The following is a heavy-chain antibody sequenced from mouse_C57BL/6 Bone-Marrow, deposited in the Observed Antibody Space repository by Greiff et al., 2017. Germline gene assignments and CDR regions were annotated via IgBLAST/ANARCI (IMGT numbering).Heavy chain of an antibody. D-gene: IGHD3-2*02. V-gene: IGHV1-69*01. Sequence: QVQLQQPGAELVMPGASVKLSCKASGYTFTSYWMHWVKQRPGQGLEWIGEIDPSDSDTNYNQKFKGKSTLTVDKSSSTAYMQLSSLTSEDSAVYYCARGRDSSGAMAYWGQGTSVTVSS. J-gene: IGHJ4*01. CDR1: GYTFTSYW. CDR3: ARGRDSSGAMAY. CDR2: IDPSDSDT.